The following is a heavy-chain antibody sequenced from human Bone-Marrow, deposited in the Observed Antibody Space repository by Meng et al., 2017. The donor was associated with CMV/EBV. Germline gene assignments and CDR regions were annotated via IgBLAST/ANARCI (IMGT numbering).Heavy chain of an antibody. CDR1: GGPFSGYY. Sequence: GSLRLSCAVYGGPFSGYYWSWIRQPPGKGLEWIGEINHSGSTNYNPSLKSRVIISADTSMNQFSLKLSSVTAADTAVYYCARRIQLWLRAYYYYGMDVWGQGTTVTVYS. V-gene: IGHV4-34*01. J-gene: IGHJ6*01. D-gene: IGHD5-18*01. CDR3: ARRIQLWLRAYYYYGMDV. CDR2: INHSGST.